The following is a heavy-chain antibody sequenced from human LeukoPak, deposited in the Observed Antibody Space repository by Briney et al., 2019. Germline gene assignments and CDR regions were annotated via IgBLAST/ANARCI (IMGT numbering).Heavy chain of an antibody. V-gene: IGHV4-39*01. CDR3: ARSDKAAAGPFDY. CDR1: GDSISSSSYY. Sequence: PSETLSLTCTVSGDSISSSSYYWGWIRQPPGKGLEWIGTIFYSGSTYYNPSLKSRVTMSVDTSKNQFSLTLGSVTAADTAVYYCARSDKAAAGPFDYWGQGTLVTVSS. J-gene: IGHJ4*02. D-gene: IGHD6-13*01. CDR2: IFYSGST.